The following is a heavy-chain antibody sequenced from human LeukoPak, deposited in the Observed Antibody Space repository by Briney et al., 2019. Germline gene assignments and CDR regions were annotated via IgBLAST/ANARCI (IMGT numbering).Heavy chain of an antibody. V-gene: IGHV4-34*01. J-gene: IGHJ4*02. CDR1: GGYFDGYY. D-gene: IGHD3-3*01. Sequence: SETLSLTCAVFGGYFDGYYWSWIRQPPGKGLEWIGELTYDGSTHYNPSLKSRVTISVDTSKIQFSLNLSAVTAADTAIYYCARGLASGYPPIPFDYWGQGTQVTVSS. CDR2: LTYDGST. CDR3: ARGLASGYPPIPFDY.